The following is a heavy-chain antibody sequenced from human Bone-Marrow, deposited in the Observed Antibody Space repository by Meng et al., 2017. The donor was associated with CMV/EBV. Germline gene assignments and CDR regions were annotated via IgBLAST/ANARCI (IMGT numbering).Heavy chain of an antibody. CDR3: ARDSAAEDAFDI. D-gene: IGHD6-13*01. CDR2: ISSSGSAI. Sequence: GGSLRLSWTASGFTFGDYAMSWVRQAPGKGLEWVSYISSSGSAIYYAASVKGRFTISRDNAKNSLYLQMNSLRAGDTDVYYCARDSAAEDAFDIWGQGTMVTVSS. J-gene: IGHJ3*02. V-gene: IGHV3-48*03. CDR1: GFTFGDYA.